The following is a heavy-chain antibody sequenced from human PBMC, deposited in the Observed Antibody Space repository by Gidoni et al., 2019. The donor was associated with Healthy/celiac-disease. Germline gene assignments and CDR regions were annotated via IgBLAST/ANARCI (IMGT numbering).Heavy chain of an antibody. CDR3: AKVHRVVGATGGDY. V-gene: IGHV3-23*01. D-gene: IGHD1-26*01. Sequence: AASGFTFSSYAMSWVRQAPGKGLEWVSAISGSGGSTYYADSVKGRFTISRDNSKNTLYLQMNSLRADDTAVYYCAKVHRVVGATGGDYWGQGTLVTVSS. CDR2: ISGSGGST. CDR1: GFTFSSYA. J-gene: IGHJ4*02.